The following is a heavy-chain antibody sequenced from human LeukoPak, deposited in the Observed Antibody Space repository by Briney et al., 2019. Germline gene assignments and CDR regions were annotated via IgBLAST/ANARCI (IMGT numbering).Heavy chain of an antibody. V-gene: IGHV3-21*01. Sequence: KSGGSLRLSCAASGFTFSSYSMSWVRQAPGKGLEWVSSIKGRFTISRDNAKNSLYLQMNSLRAEDTALYYCARGRYSGSYLLDYWGQGTLVTVSS. CDR1: GFTFSSYS. D-gene: IGHD1-26*01. J-gene: IGHJ4*02. CDR2: I. CDR3: ARGRYSGSYLLDY.